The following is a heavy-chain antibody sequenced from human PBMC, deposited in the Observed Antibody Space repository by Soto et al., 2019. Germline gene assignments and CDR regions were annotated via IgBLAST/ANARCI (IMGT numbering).Heavy chain of an antibody. Sequence: ALEILCLTWSVSGASVIRDGGRWTWKRQPPGKGLEFAASIYHGGSTFYNPSLRSPVTISLDRSKHQFSLKLTSVTAADTALYYCAREVDGNTQLDDWGQGTLVPGSS. CDR2: IYHGGST. V-gene: IGHV4-30-2*01. CDR1: GASVIRDGGR. CDR3: AREVDGNTQLDD. J-gene: IGHJ4*02. D-gene: IGHD2-15*01.